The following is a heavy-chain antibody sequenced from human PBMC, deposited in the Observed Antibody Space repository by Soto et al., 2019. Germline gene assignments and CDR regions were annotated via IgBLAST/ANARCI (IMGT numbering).Heavy chain of an antibody. J-gene: IGHJ6*02. Sequence: LPETLSLTCNVSGGSIRSYYWSWIRQPAGKALEWIGRIYTSGTTNYNPSLKSRATILVDTSKNQFSLKLSSVTAADTAVYYCAREGASGFGMDVWGQGTTVTVSS. D-gene: IGHD1-26*01. CDR1: GGSIRSYY. V-gene: IGHV4-4*07. CDR2: IYTSGTT. CDR3: AREGASGFGMDV.